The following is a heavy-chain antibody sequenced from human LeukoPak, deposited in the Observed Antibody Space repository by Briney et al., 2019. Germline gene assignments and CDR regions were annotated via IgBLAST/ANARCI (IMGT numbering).Heavy chain of an antibody. CDR3: ARHSSGWYSSGWFDP. CDR2: INTNTGNP. D-gene: IGHD6-19*01. J-gene: IGHJ5*02. Sequence: ASVKVSCKASGGTFSSYAISWVRQAPGQGLEWMGWINTNTGNPTYAQGFTGRFVFSLDTSVSTAYLQISSLKAEDTAVYYCARHSSGWYSSGWFDPWGQGTLVTVSS. V-gene: IGHV7-4-1*02. CDR1: GGTFSSYA.